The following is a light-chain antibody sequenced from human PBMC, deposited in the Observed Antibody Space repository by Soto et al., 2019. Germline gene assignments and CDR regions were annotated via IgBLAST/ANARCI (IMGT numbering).Light chain of an antibody. J-gene: IGKJ1*01. CDR3: QQYNNWPRT. Sequence: EIVLTQSPDNLSVSPGESATLSCRASQSVRSNLAWYQQRPGQAPRLLIYAASTRATGIPARFSGSGSGTEFTLTIDSLQSEDFAVYYCQQYNNWPRTFGQGTKVDIK. CDR2: AAS. V-gene: IGKV3-15*01. CDR1: QSVRSN.